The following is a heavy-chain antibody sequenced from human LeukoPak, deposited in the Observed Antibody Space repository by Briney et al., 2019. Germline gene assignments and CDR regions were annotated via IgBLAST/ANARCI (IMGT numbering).Heavy chain of an antibody. J-gene: IGHJ3*02. CDR3: ARELGSDDFSPAFDI. CDR1: GFTFSSYA. Sequence: PGRSLRLSCAASGFTFSSYAMHWVRQAPGKGLEWVAHILYDGSNKYYADSVNGRFTISRDNSKNTLYLQMNSLRADDTAVYYCARELGSDDFSPAFDIWGQGTMVTVSS. CDR2: ILYDGSNK. V-gene: IGHV3-30-3*01. D-gene: IGHD3-3*01.